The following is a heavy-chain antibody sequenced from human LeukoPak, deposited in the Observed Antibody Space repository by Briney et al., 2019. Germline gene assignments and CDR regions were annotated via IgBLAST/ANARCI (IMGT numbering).Heavy chain of an antibody. J-gene: IGHJ4*02. CDR3: AGDXGXXXXY. V-gene: IGHV4-59*01. CDR1: GVSLCSDF. D-gene: IGHD5-12*01. CDR2: IYYSGTT. Sequence: LQSLSLSSAVSGVSLCSDFWSWIGQPPGQGLEWIGYIYYSGTTNYHPSLKSRVTISVDTSKNQFTLTLSSVTAADTAVYYCAGDXGXXXXYWGQXTLVTVSS.